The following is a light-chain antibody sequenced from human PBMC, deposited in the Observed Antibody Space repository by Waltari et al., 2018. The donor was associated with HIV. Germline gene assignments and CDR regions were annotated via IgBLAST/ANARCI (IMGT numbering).Light chain of an antibody. CDR2: STS. CDR3: QQVNRSPLT. CDR1: EGINHF. V-gene: IGKV1-9*01. Sequence: DIKLPQSPSFLSASVGDRVPITRRASEGINHFLAGYQQKPGKAPKLLIYSTSTLYSGVPSRFSGSGSGTEFTLTISSLQPEDFATYYCQQVNRSPLTFGGGTKVEIK. J-gene: IGKJ4*01.